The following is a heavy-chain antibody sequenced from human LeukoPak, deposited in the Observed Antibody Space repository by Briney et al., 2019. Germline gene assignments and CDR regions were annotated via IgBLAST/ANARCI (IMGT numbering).Heavy chain of an antibody. V-gene: IGHV3-30-3*01. D-gene: IGHD1-7*01. CDR1: GFTFSSYA. J-gene: IGHJ4*02. Sequence: GGSLRLSCAASGFTFSSYAMHWVRQAPGKGLEWVAVISYDGSNKYYADSVKGRFTISRDNSKNTLYLQMNSLRAEDTAVYYCARGFGTTGPMWPFDYWGQGTLVTVSS. CDR3: ARGFGTTGPMWPFDY. CDR2: ISYDGSNK.